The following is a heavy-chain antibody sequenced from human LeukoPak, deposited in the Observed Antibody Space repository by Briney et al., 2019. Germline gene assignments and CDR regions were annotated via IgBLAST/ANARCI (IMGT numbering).Heavy chain of an antibody. V-gene: IGHV4-39*07. CDR1: GGSISSSSYY. Sequence: SETLSLTCTVSGGSISSSSYYWGWIRQPPGKGLEWIGSIYYSGSTYCNPSLKSRVTISVDTSKNQFSLKLSSVTAADTAVYYCASEAYDSSGYYALFDYWGQGTLVTVSS. D-gene: IGHD3-22*01. CDR3: ASEAYDSSGYYALFDY. CDR2: IYYSGST. J-gene: IGHJ4*02.